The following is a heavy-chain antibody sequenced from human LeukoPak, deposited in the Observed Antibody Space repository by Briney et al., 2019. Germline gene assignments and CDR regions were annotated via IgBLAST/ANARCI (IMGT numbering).Heavy chain of an antibody. Sequence: KSGGSLRLSCAASGFTFSSYSMNWVRQAPGKGLGWVSSISSSSSYIYYADSVKGRFTISRDNAKNSLYLQMNSLRAEDTAVYYCARDPSGSYWFDYWGQGTLVTVSS. D-gene: IGHD1-26*01. CDR3: ARDPSGSYWFDY. CDR1: GFTFSSYS. J-gene: IGHJ4*02. CDR2: ISSSSSYI. V-gene: IGHV3-21*01.